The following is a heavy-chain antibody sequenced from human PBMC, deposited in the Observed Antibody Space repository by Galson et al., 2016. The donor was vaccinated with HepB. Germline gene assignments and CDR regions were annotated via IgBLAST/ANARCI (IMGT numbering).Heavy chain of an antibody. CDR2: ISAYNADT. V-gene: IGHV1-18*01. D-gene: IGHD3-10*01. J-gene: IGHJ4*02. CDR1: GYTFTSYG. CDR3: ASGPPHLQAWFLYGSGGSNLSPQNDY. Sequence: SVKVSCKASGYTFTSYGLSWLRQAPGQGLEWMGWISAYNADTNYAQNLQGRVTMTTDTSTSTAYMELRSLRSDDTAVYYCASGPPHLQAWFLYGSGGSNLSPQNDYWGQGTLVTVSS.